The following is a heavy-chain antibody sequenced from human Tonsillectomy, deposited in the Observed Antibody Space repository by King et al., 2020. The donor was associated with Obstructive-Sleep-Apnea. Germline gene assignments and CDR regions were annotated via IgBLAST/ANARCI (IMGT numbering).Heavy chain of an antibody. V-gene: IGHV3-30*18. CDR2: LSYDGSDK. Sequence: VQLVESGGGVVQPGRSLRLSCAASGFTFSSYGMHWVRQAPGKGLEWVALLSYDGSDKYYADSVKGRFTISRDNSKNTLYLQMSSLTAEDTAVYYCVKDLSSGNLRDAFDIWGQGTMVTVSS. CDR3: VKDLSSGNLRDAFDI. J-gene: IGHJ3*02. D-gene: IGHD3-10*01. CDR1: GFTFSSYG.